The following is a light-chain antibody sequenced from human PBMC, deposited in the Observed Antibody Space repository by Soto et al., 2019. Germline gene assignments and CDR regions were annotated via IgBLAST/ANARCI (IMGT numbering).Light chain of an antibody. CDR3: TSYTSSSTYV. J-gene: IGLJ1*01. V-gene: IGLV2-14*01. CDR2: DVS. Sequence: QSVLTQPASVPGSPGQSITISCTGTSSDVGGYNYVSWYQQHPGKAPRFLIYDVSNRPSGVSNRFSGSKSGATASLTISGLQAEDEADYYCTSYTSSSTYVFGTGTKVTVL. CDR1: SSDVGGYNY.